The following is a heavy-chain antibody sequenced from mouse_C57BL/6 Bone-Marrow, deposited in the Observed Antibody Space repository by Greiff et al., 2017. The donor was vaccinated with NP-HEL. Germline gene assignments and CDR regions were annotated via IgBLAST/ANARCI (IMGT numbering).Heavy chain of an antibody. CDR3: ARYGSSYFDY. CDR1: GYSITSGYY. V-gene: IGHV3-6*01. D-gene: IGHD1-1*01. J-gene: IGHJ2*01. Sequence: DVKLQESGPGLVKPSQSLSLTCSVTGYSITSGYYWNWIRRFPGNKLEWMGYISYDGSNNYNPSLKNRISITRDTSKNQFFLKLNSVTTEDTATYYCARYGSSYFDYWGQGTTLTVSS. CDR2: ISYDGSN.